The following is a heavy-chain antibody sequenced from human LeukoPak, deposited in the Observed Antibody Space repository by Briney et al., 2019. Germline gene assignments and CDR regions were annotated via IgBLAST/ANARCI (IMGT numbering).Heavy chain of an antibody. Sequence: SSETLSLTCAVYAGSFSGYYWSWIRQPPGKGLEWIGEINHSGSTNYNPSLKSRVTISVDTSKNQFSLKLSSVTAADTAVYYCARDRTGYYNYFDYWGQGTLVTVSS. J-gene: IGHJ4*02. V-gene: IGHV4-34*01. D-gene: IGHD3-22*01. CDR1: AGSFSGYY. CDR3: ARDRTGYYNYFDY. CDR2: INHSGST.